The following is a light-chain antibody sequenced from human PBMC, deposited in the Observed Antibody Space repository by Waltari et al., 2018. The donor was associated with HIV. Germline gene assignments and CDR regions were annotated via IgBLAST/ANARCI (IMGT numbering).Light chain of an antibody. CDR2: RNN. CDR3: AAWADNLNGPVV. Sequence: QSVLTQPPSASGTPGQRVTISCSGSDSNMGTNNVNWYQQLPGTAPKLRIYRNNQRPSGVPGRFSGSKSGTSASLAISGLRSEDEADYYCAAWADNLNGPVVFGGGTKLTVL. V-gene: IGLV1-44*01. J-gene: IGLJ2*01. CDR1: DSNMGTNN.